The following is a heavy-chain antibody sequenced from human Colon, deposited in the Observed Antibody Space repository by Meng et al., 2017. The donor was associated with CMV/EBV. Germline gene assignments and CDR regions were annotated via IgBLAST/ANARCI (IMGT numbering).Heavy chain of an antibody. CDR2: LSGSGVNT. D-gene: IGHD4-11*01. CDR1: GFTVGDLA. Sequence: AGFTVGDLAMSWVRQAPGKVLEWVAGLSGSGVNTFYADSVRGRFTISRDNSKNTVFLQMNSLGVDDTAVYYCARGQDYSNYWWFDPWGQGTLVTVSS. V-gene: IGHV3-23*01. CDR3: ARGQDYSNYWWFDP. J-gene: IGHJ5*02.